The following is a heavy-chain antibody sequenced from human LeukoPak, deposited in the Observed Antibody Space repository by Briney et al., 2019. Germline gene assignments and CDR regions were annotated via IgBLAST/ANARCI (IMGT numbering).Heavy chain of an antibody. V-gene: IGHV3-23*01. CDR2: ITGTGGST. Sequence: GASLRLSCAASGFSLSTYGVSWVRQPPGKGLEWVSGITGTGGSTYYADSAKGRFTVSRDTSKNTLYLQMNSLRAEDTAIYYCAKDHGTAVADFYYWGQGTLVTVSS. J-gene: IGHJ4*02. CDR1: GFSLSTYG. D-gene: IGHD6-19*01. CDR3: AKDHGTAVADFYY.